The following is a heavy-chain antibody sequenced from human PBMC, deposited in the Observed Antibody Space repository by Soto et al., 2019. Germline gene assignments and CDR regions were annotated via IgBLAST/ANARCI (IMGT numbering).Heavy chain of an antibody. J-gene: IGHJ4*02. CDR1: GGSISSGGYY. V-gene: IGHV4-31*03. Sequence: LSLTCTVSGGSISSGGYYWSWIRQHPGKGLEWIGYIYYSGSTYYNPSLKSRVTISVDTSKNQFSLKLSSVTAADTAVYYCARVTEYYYGSGSYYHFDYWGQGTLVTVSS. CDR3: ARVTEYYYGSGSYYHFDY. D-gene: IGHD3-10*01. CDR2: IYYSGST.